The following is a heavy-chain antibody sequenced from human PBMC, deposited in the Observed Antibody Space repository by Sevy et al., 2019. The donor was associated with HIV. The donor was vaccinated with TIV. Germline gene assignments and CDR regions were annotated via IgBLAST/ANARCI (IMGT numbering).Heavy chain of an antibody. V-gene: IGHV3-15*01. CDR2: IKSKTDGGTT. Sequence: GGSLRLSCAASGFTFSNAWMSWVRQAPWKGLEWVGRIKSKTDGGTTDYAAPVKGRFTISRDDSKNTLYLQMNSLKTEDTAVYYCTTVLGYCTNGVCSQSHYWGQGTLVTVSS. D-gene: IGHD2-8*01. J-gene: IGHJ4*02. CDR1: GFTFSNAW. CDR3: TTVLGYCTNGVCSQSHY.